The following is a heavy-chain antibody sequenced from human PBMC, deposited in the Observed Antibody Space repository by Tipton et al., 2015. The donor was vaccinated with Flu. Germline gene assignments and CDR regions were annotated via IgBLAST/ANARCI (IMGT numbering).Heavy chain of an antibody. CDR2: MWSDGNKK. CDR1: GFTFSSYS. Sequence: SLRLSCAASGFTFSSYSMNWVRQASGKGLEWLAVMWSDGNKKYYADSVKGRFSISRDTSTNTLFLEMNSLSDGDTAVYFCVRDRGSFVGAVRPYYWGQGTLVTVSS. CDR3: VRDRGSFVGAVRPYY. D-gene: IGHD1-26*01. V-gene: IGHV3-33*02. J-gene: IGHJ4*02.